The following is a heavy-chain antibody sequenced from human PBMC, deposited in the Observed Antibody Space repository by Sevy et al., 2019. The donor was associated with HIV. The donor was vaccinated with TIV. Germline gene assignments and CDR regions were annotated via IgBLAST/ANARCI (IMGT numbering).Heavy chain of an antibody. CDR2: IDSTGDTI. CDR1: GFSLSDYY. D-gene: IGHD4-17*01. CDR3: ARDHVKDGDWGDYSYHAMDV. V-gene: IGHV3-11*01. J-gene: IGHJ6*02. Sequence: GGSLRLSCAASGFSLSDYYMTWIRQAPGKGLQWISYIDSTGDTIYYAYSVKGRFTIPRDNAKNSLSLQTSSPRADDTAVYYCARDHVKDGDWGDYSYHAMDVWGRGTTVTVSS.